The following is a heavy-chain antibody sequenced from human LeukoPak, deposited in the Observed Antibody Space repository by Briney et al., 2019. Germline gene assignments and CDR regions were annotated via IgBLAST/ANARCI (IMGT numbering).Heavy chain of an antibody. CDR3: ARAHNWKYGSFDF. CDR1: GFTFSSYG. V-gene: IGHV3-30*02. J-gene: IGHJ4*02. Sequence: GGSLRLSCAASGFTFSSYGTHWVCQAPGKGLEWVAFIRYDGSNKYYADSVKGRFTISRDNSKNTLYLQMNSLRAEDTAVYYCARAHNWKYGSFDFWGQGTLVTVSS. D-gene: IGHD1-7*01. CDR2: IRYDGSNK.